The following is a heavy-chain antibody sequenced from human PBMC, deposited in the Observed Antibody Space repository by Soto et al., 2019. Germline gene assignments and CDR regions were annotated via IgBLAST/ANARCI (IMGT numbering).Heavy chain of an antibody. J-gene: IGHJ4*02. V-gene: IGHV3-49*03. Sequence: GGSLRLSCTASGFTFGDFAMSWFRQAPGKGPEWVGFFRSKAYGGTTEYAASVKGRFTISRDDSKSIAYLQMNSLKPEDTAVYYCTRDSGCGGDCYENYFDYWGQGTLVTVSS. CDR1: GFTFGDFA. D-gene: IGHD2-21*02. CDR2: FRSKAYGGTT. CDR3: TRDSGCGGDCYENYFDY.